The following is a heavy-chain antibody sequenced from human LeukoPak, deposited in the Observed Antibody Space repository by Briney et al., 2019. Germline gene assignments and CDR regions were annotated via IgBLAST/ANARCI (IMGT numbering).Heavy chain of an antibody. CDR2: IYYSGST. V-gene: IGHV4-30-4*08. D-gene: IGHD4-23*01. J-gene: IGHJ3*02. CDR3: ARRWFYAFDI. Sequence: SETLSLTCTVSGGFIISGDYYWSWIRQPPGKGLEWIGYIYYSGSTYYNPSLKSRVTISVDTSKNQFSLKLSSVTAADTAVYYCARRWFYAFDIWGQGTMVTVSS. CDR1: GGFIISGDYY.